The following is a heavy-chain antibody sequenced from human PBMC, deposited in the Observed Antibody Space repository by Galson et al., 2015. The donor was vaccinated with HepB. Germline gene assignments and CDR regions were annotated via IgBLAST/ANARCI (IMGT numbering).Heavy chain of an antibody. V-gene: IGHV3-30*18. CDR3: AKDRSPYMSPPQPGE. D-gene: IGHD2-21*01. Sequence: SLRLSCAASGFTFSKYGIHWVRQAPGKGLEWMTVISYDGSIKYYADFVKGRFTISRDNSRNTVYLQMNSLRPDDSALYYCAKDRSPYMSPPQPGEWGQGSLVTVSS. CDR2: ISYDGSIK. J-gene: IGHJ4*02. CDR1: GFTFSKYG.